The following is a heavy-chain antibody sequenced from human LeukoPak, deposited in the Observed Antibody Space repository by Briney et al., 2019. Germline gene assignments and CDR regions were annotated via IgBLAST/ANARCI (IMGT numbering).Heavy chain of an antibody. J-gene: IGHJ4*02. V-gene: IGHV3-23*01. D-gene: IGHD6-19*01. CDR3: XXXMKYSSDLGY. Sequence: PGGSLRLSCAASGFTFSSYTMSWVRQPPGKGLEWVSGITGSGGNTYYADSVKGRFTISRDNVKNTLYLQMNSLRAEDTAVYYCXXXMKYSSDLGYWGQGTLVTVSS. CDR2: ITGSGGNT. CDR1: GFTFSSYT.